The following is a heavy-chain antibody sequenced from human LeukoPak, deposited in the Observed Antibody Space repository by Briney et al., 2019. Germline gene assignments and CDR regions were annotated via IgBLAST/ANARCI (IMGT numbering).Heavy chain of an antibody. Sequence: GESLKISCKGSGYSFSSYWIAWVRQMPGKGLEWTGIIYPGDSDTRYSPSFQGQVTISADKSISTAYLQWSSLKASDTAMYYCARQSIAAAGTVGAFDIWGQGTMVTVSS. J-gene: IGHJ3*02. CDR3: ARQSIAAAGTVGAFDI. CDR2: IYPGDSDT. D-gene: IGHD6-13*01. V-gene: IGHV5-51*01. CDR1: GYSFSSYW.